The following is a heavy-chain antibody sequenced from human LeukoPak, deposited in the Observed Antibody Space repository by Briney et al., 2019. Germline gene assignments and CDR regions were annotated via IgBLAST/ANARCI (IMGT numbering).Heavy chain of an antibody. CDR1: GGSISSGGYS. J-gene: IGHJ4*02. Sequence: SETLSLTCAVSGGSISSGGYSWSWIRQPPGKGLEWIGCIYHSGSTYYNPSLKSRVTISVDTSKNQFSLKLSSVTAADTAVYYCARDQNEYYYDSSGYSLWGQGTLVTISS. D-gene: IGHD3-22*01. CDR3: ARDQNEYYYDSSGYSL. V-gene: IGHV4-30-2*01. CDR2: IYHSGST.